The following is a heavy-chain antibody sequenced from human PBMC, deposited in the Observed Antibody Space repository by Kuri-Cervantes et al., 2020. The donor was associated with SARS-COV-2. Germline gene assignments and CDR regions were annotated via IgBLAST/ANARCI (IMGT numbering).Heavy chain of an antibody. J-gene: IGHJ6*03. CDR2: ICVYSGDT. Sequence: SVTVSCKPSGYTFTSYGISWVRQAPGQGVEWMGWICVYSGDTIHAQKLQGRVTMTTDTSTSTAYMELRSLRYDDTAVYSCAGDISTANPYYCNYYMDFWGKGTTVTVSS. CDR3: AGDISTANPYYCNYYMDF. V-gene: IGHV1-18*01. CDR1: GYTFTSYG. D-gene: IGHD2/OR15-2a*01.